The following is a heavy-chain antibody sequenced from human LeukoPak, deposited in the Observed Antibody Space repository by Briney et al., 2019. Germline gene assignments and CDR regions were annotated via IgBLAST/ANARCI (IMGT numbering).Heavy chain of an antibody. Sequence: PGGSLRLSCAASGFTFSSYSMNWVRQAPGKGLEWVSSISSSSSYIYYADSVKGQFTISRDNAKNSLYLQMNSLRAEDTAVYYCARDSSEHDRYDSSGYYYFDYWGQGTLVTVSS. J-gene: IGHJ4*02. CDR2: ISSSSSYI. D-gene: IGHD3-22*01. CDR1: GFTFSSYS. V-gene: IGHV3-21*01. CDR3: ARDSSEHDRYDSSGYYYFDY.